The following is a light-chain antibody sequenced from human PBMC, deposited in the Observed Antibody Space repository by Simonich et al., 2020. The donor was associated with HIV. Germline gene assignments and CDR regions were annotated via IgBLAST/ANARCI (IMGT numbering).Light chain of an antibody. CDR3: QQLNSYPRALT. CDR1: QGISNS. V-gene: IGKV1-NL1*01. Sequence: DIQMTQSPSSLSASVGDRVPITCRARQGISNSLSWYQQKPGKAPKVLLYAASRLESGVPSRCSGSGSGTDYTLTIISVQPEDFATHYCQQLNSYPRALTFGGGTKVEIK. CDR2: AAS. J-gene: IGKJ4*01.